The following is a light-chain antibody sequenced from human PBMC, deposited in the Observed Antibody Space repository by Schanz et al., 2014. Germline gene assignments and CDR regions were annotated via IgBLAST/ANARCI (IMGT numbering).Light chain of an antibody. J-gene: IGKJ2*01. Sequence: EIVLTQSPGTLSLSPGEGATLSCRASQSVSSNYLAWYQQKRGQAPRLLIYGVSSRATGIPDRFSGSGSGTDFTLTISSLEPEDFAVYYCQQRSNWPPLYTFGQGTKLEIK. CDR3: QQRSNWPPLYT. V-gene: IGKV3D-20*02. CDR1: QSVSSNY. CDR2: GVS.